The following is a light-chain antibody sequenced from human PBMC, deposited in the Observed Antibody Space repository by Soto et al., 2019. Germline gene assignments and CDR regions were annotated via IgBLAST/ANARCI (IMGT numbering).Light chain of an antibody. CDR3: QHHGSSHST. J-gene: IGKJ1*01. Sequence: DTVLTQSPGTLSLTSGERATLSCRASQSSSVTYLAWYKQKPGQSPRLLIYSASTRATGIPDLFSGSGAGTDFTLSFSTMEPEDFAVYYCQHHGSSHSTVDRGTKVEIK. CDR2: SAS. V-gene: IGKV3-20*01. CDR1: QSSSVTY.